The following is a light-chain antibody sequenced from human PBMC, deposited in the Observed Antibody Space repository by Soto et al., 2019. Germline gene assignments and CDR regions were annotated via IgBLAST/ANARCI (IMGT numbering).Light chain of an antibody. CDR3: QQFNSYRYT. J-gene: IGKJ2*01. V-gene: IGKV1-13*02. Sequence: AIQLTQSPSSLSASVGDRVTITCRASQGISSALAWYQQKPGKAPKLLIYDASSLESGVPSRFSGSGSGTDFTLTISSLQPEDFATYYCQQFNSYRYTFGQGTELEIK. CDR1: QGISSA. CDR2: DAS.